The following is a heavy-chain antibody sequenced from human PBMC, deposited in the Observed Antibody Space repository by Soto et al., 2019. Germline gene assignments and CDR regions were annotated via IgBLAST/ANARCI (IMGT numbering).Heavy chain of an antibody. CDR2: MILIFGIA. CDR3: SRGFYGVRYNWNQDY. Sequence: GASVKVSCKASGGTLSSYAISWVRQAPGQGLEWMGGMILIFGIAINAQKFQGRVTITADKSTSTAYMELSSLRSEDAAVYYCSRGFYGVRYNWNQDYWGQGTMVTVSS. J-gene: IGHJ4*02. CDR1: GGTLSSYA. V-gene: IGHV1-69*10. D-gene: IGHD1-20*01.